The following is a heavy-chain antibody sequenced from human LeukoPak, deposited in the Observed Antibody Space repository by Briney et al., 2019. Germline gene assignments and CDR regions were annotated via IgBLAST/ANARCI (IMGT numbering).Heavy chain of an antibody. CDR2: INHSGTT. V-gene: IGHV4-34*01. CDR1: GGSFSGYY. CDR3: ARDCLPPTEWEWELGAFDI. J-gene: IGHJ3*02. Sequence: PSETLSLTCAVYGGSFSGYYWSWIRQPPGKGLEWIGEINHSGTTNYNPSLKSRVTISVDTSENQFSLKLSSVTAADTAVDYCARDCLPPTEWEWELGAFDIWGQGTMVTVSS. D-gene: IGHD1-26*01.